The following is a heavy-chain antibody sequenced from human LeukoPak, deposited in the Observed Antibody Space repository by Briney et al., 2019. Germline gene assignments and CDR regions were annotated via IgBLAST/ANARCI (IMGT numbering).Heavy chain of an antibody. Sequence: GGSLRLSCAASGFTFSSYAMSWVRQAPGKGLEWVSAISGSGGSTYYADSVKGRFTISRDNSKNTLYLQMNSLRAEDTAVYYCARDKLWFGELFKGDWFDPWGQGTLVTVSS. V-gene: IGHV3-23*01. CDR1: GFTFSSYA. CDR3: ARDKLWFGELFKGDWFDP. CDR2: ISGSGGST. D-gene: IGHD3-10*01. J-gene: IGHJ5*02.